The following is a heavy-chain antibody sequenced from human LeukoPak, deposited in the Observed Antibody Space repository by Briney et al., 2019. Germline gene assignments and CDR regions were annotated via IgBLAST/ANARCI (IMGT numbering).Heavy chain of an antibody. CDR1: GGTFSSYA. Sequence: GASVKVSCKASGGTFSSYAISWVRQAPGQGLEWMGIINPSGGSTSYAQKFQGRVTMTRDTSTSTVYMELSSLRSEDTAVYYCARDRQPQLYSSSWRYFDYWGQGTLVTVSS. CDR2: INPSGGST. D-gene: IGHD6-13*01. V-gene: IGHV1-46*01. CDR3: ARDRQPQLYSSSWRYFDY. J-gene: IGHJ4*02.